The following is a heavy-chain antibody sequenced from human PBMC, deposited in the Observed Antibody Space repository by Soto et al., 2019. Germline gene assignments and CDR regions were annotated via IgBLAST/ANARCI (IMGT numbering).Heavy chain of an antibody. CDR2: IYSCGST. CDR3: ARSRGSSSCRSPEFLPPFDY. Sequence: EVQLVESGGGLIQPGGSLRLSCAGSGFTVSSNYMSWVRQAPGKGLEWVSVIYSCGSTYYVDSVKGRFTISRDNSKNTLYLQMNSLRAEDTAVYYCARSRGSSSCRSPEFLPPFDYWGQGTLVTVSS. D-gene: IGHD6-13*01. V-gene: IGHV3-66*03. CDR1: GFTVSSNY. J-gene: IGHJ4*02.